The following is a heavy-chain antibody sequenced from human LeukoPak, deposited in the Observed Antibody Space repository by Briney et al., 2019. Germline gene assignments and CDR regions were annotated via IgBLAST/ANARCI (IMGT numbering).Heavy chain of an antibody. D-gene: IGHD3-3*01. CDR2: INHSGST. CDR1: GGSFSGYF. J-gene: IGHJ3*02. Sequence: SETLSLTCAVYGGSFSGYFWSWIRQPPGKGLEWIGEINHSGSTNYNPSLKSRVTISVDTSKNQFSLKLSSVTAADTAVYYCARVPFQYDFWSGYYVRHDAFDIWGQGTMVTVSS. V-gene: IGHV4-34*01. CDR3: ARVPFQYDFWSGYYVRHDAFDI.